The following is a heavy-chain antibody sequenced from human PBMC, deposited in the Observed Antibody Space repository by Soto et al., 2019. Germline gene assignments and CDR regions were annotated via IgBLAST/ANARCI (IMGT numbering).Heavy chain of an antibody. CDR1: GFTFSSYA. J-gene: IGHJ4*02. CDR2: ISGSGGST. V-gene: IGHV3-23*01. CDR3: AGRSSGWYFDY. Sequence: EVQLLESGGGLVQPGGSLRLSCAASGFTFSSYAMNWVRQAPGKGLEWVSVISGSGGSTYYADSVKGRFSISRDNSKNTRYLQPNRLRAEDTAVYYCAGRSSGWYFDYWGQGTLVTVSS. D-gene: IGHD6-19*01.